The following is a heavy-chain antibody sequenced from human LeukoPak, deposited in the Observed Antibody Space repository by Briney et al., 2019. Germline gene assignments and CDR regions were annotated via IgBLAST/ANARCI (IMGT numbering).Heavy chain of an antibody. CDR2: IIPIFGTA. J-gene: IGHJ4*02. V-gene: IGHV1-69*13. D-gene: IGHD5-24*01. CDR3: ARNPQRWLQLPGYFDY. CDR1: GGTFSSYA. Sequence: SVKVSCKASGGTFSSYAISWVRQAPGQGLEWMGGIIPIFGTANYAQKFQGRVTITADESTSTAYMELSSLRSEDTAVYYCARNPQRWLQLPGYFDYWGQGTLVIVSS.